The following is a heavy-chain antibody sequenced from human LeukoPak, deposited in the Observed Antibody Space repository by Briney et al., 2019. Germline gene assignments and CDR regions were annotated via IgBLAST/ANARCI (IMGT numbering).Heavy chain of an antibody. CDR2: IYPGDSDT. CDR3: ASALGGAATLPY. CDR1: GYSFTTYW. V-gene: IGHV5-51*01. Sequence: GESLKISGKGSGYSFTTYWIAGVRQMPGKGLEWMGVIYPGDSDTRYSTSFQGQVTLSADKSISTAYLQWSSVKASYSANYYCASALGGAATLPYWAQGTLVTVSS. J-gene: IGHJ4*02. D-gene: IGHD2-15*01.